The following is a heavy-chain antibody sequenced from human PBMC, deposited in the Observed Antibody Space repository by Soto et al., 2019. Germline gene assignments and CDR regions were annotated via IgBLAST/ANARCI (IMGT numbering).Heavy chain of an antibody. CDR3: ARDPVGSGPYYYYYGMDV. J-gene: IGHJ6*02. CDR1: GGSISSYY. CDR2: IYTSGST. D-gene: IGHD2-15*01. V-gene: IGHV4-4*07. Sequence: SETLSLTCTDSGGSISSYYWSWIRQPAGKGLEWIGRIYTSGSTNYNPSLKSRVTMSVDTSKNQFSLKLSSVTAADTAVYYCARDPVGSGPYYYYYGMDVWGQGTTVTV.